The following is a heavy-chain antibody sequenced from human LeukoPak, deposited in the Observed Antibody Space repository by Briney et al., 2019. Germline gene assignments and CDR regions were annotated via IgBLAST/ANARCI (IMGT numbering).Heavy chain of an antibody. D-gene: IGHD3-22*01. CDR2: ISAYNGNT. CDR3: ARAQWGPYYYDSSGYIDY. CDR1: GYTFTSYG. J-gene: IGHJ4*02. Sequence: ASVKVSCKASGYTFTSYGISWVRQAPGQGLEWMGWISAYNGNTNYAQKLQGRVTMTTDTSTSTAYMELRSLRSEDMAVYYCARAQWGPYYYDSSGYIDYWGQGTLVTVSS. V-gene: IGHV1-18*03.